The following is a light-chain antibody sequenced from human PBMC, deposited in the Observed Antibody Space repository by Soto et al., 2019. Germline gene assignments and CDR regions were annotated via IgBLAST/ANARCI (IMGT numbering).Light chain of an antibody. CDR1: SSDVGGYHY. CDR2: GAT. V-gene: IGLV2-14*01. Sequence: LTQPASVSGSPGQAITISCTGTSSDVGGYHYVSWYQHHPGKAPRLVIYGATNRPSGVSHRFSGSRSGNTASLTISGLQADDEADYYCSSYTSGTTLYVFGTGTKVTVL. J-gene: IGLJ1*01. CDR3: SSYTSGTTLYV.